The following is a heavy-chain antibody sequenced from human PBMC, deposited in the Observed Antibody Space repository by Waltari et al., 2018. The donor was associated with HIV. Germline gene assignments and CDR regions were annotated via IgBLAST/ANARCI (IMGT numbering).Heavy chain of an antibody. D-gene: IGHD4-4*01. CDR3: ATFPINDHSNKRLGY. Sequence: EVQLVESGGGLVQPGRSLRLSCAASGLPFSSYWMHRVRQAQGKGLVWVARINSDGSSTTYADSVKGRFTISRDNAKNTLYLQMNSLRDEDTAVYYCATFPINDHSNKRLGYWGQGTLVTVSS. CDR1: GLPFSSYW. CDR2: INSDGSST. V-gene: IGHV3-74*01. J-gene: IGHJ4*02.